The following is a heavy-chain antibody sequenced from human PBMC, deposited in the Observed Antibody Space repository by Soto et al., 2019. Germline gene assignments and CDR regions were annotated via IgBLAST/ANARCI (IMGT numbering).Heavy chain of an antibody. CDR2: IYYSGST. Sequence: SETLSLTCTVSGGSISSSSYYWGWIRQPPGKGLEWIGSIYYSGSTYYNPSLKSRVTISVDTSKNQFSLKLSSVTAADTAVYYCARQDTAMAGDYWGQGTLVTVSS. J-gene: IGHJ4*02. CDR3: ARQDTAMAGDY. V-gene: IGHV4-39*01. D-gene: IGHD5-18*01. CDR1: GGSISSSSYY.